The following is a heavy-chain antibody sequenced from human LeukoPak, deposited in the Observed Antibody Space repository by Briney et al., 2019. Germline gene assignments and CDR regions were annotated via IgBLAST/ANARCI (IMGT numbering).Heavy chain of an antibody. J-gene: IGHJ4*02. CDR3: ARERSIRGADFDY. CDR2: ISSSSSYI. Sequence: GGSLRLSCAASGFTFSSYSVNWVRQAPGKGLEWVSSISSSSSYIYYADSVKGRFTISRDNAKNSLYLQMNSLRAEDTAVYYCARERSIRGADFDYWGQGTLVTVSS. V-gene: IGHV3-21*01. D-gene: IGHD3-10*01. CDR1: GFTFSSYS.